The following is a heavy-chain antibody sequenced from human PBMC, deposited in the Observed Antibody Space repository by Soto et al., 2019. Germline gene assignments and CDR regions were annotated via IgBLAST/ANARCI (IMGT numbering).Heavy chain of an antibody. CDR2: ISYDGSDK. J-gene: IGHJ6*02. D-gene: IGHD5-18*01. CDR1: GFTFSNYA. Sequence: QVHLVESGGGAVQPGRSLRLSCAASGFTFSNYAMHWFRQAPGKGLEGVAVISYDGSDKANANSVKGRFTMSRDKSKNTLSMQMNSLRPEDKAVYYCARDTRPNGYNSYYFGMDVWGQGTTVTVSS. CDR3: ARDTRPNGYNSYYFGMDV. V-gene: IGHV3-30-3*01.